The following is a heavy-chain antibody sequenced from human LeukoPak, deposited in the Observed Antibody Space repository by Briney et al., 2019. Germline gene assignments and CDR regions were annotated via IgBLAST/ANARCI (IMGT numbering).Heavy chain of an antibody. CDR2: IYTSGST. CDR1: GGSISSGSYY. CDR3: ARDGFGYSYYCYMDV. D-gene: IGHD5-18*01. V-gene: IGHV4-61*02. Sequence: PSETLSLTCTVSGGSISSGSYYWSWIRQPAGKGLEWIGRIYTSGSTNYNPSLKSRVTISVDTSKNQFSLKLSSVTAADTAVYFCARDGFGYSYYCYMDVWGKGTTVTVSS. J-gene: IGHJ6*03.